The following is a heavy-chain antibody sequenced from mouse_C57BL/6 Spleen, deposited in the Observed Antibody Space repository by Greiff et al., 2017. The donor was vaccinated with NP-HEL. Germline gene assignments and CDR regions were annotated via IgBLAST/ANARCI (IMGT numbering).Heavy chain of an antibody. J-gene: IGHJ2*01. V-gene: IGHV1-81*01. CDR3: AREGTTVVAFDY. CDR2: IYPRSGNT. Sequence: VQLQQSGAELARPGASVKLSCKASGYTFTSYGISWVKQRTGQGLEWIGEIYPRSGNTYYNEKFKGKATLTADKSSSTAYMELRSVTSEDSGFYFCAREGTTVVAFDYWGQGTTLTVSS. CDR1: GYTFTSYG. D-gene: IGHD1-1*01.